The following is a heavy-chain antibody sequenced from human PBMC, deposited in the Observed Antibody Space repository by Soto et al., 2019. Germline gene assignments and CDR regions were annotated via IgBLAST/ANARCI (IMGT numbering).Heavy chain of an antibody. D-gene: IGHD5-18*01. CDR3: ARDIGDGYGWGYCYGMDV. Sequence: SEMLSLTCTVAGGSISSYYWSWIRQPPRKELEWIGYIYYSGSTNYNPSLKSRVTISVDTSKNQFSLKLSSVTAADTGVYYCARDIGDGYGWGYCYGMDVWGQGSTVTVSS. J-gene: IGHJ6*02. V-gene: IGHV4-59*01. CDR2: IYYSGST. CDR1: GGSISSYY.